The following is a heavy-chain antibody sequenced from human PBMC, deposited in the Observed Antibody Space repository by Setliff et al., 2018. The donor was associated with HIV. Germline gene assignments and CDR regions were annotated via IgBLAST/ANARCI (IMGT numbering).Heavy chain of an antibody. CDR2: VFPTGT. CDR3: ARDRFGVPGDN. Sequence: SETLSLTCTVSGGSISSYYWSWIRQPPGKGPEWIGHVFPTGTNINPSVRTPVTMSQDASKNQSSLRLTSVTAADAAVYYCARDRFGVPGDNWGQGILVTVSS. V-gene: IGHV4-4*09. D-gene: IGHD3-3*01. CDR1: GGSISSYY. J-gene: IGHJ4*02.